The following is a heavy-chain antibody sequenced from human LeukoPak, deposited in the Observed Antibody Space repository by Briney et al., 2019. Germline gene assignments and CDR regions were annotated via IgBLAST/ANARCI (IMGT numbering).Heavy chain of an antibody. V-gene: IGHV3-21*01. CDR1: GVTFSSYD. J-gene: IGHJ4*02. CDR3: ARGLRYYYGSGSYSPADY. Sequence: PGGSLRLSCAASGVTFSSYDMNWVRQAPGKGLEWVSSISSSSSYIYYADSVKGRFTISRDNAKNSLYLQMNSLRAEDTAVYYCARGLRYYYGSGSYSPADYWGQGTLVTVSS. D-gene: IGHD3-10*01. CDR2: ISSSSSYI.